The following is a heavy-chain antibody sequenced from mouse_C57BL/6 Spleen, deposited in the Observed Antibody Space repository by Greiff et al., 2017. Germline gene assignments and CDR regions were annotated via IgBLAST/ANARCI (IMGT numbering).Heavy chain of an antibody. Sequence: QVQLQQSGPELVKPGASVKISCKASGYAFSSSWMNWVKQRPGKGLEWIGRIYPGDGDTNYNGQFKGKATLTADKSSSTAYMQLSSLTSEDSAVYFCARAPPDGYFDYWGQGTTLTVSS. D-gene: IGHD2-3*01. J-gene: IGHJ2*01. CDR3: ARAPPDGYFDY. CDR1: GYAFSSSW. CDR2: IYPGDGDT. V-gene: IGHV1-82*01.